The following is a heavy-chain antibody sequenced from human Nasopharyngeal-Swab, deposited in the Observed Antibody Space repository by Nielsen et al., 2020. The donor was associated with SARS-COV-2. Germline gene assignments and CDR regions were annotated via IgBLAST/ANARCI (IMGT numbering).Heavy chain of an antibody. Sequence: GESLKISCAASGFTVSSNYMNWVRQAPGKGLEWVSSISSSSSYIYYADSVKGRFTISRDNAKNSLYLQMNSLRAGDTAVYYCARAHYGGTYYYYGMDVWGQGTTVTVSS. CDR1: GFTVSSNY. J-gene: IGHJ6*02. CDR2: ISSSSSYI. CDR3: ARAHYGGTYYYYGMDV. D-gene: IGHD4-23*01. V-gene: IGHV3-21*01.